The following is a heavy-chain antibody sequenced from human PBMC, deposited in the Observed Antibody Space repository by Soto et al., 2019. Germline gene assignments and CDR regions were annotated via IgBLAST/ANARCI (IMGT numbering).Heavy chain of an antibody. V-gene: IGHV4-61*01. CDR3: ARGGALFGVVIRYYYGMDA. CDR1: GGSVSSGSYY. Sequence: SETLSLTCTVSGGSVSSGSYYWSWIRQPPGKGLEWIGYIYYSGSTNYNPSLKSRVTISVDTSKNQFSLKLSSVTAADTAVYYCARGGALFGVVIRYYYGMDAWGQGTTVTVSS. CDR2: IYYSGST. D-gene: IGHD3-3*01. J-gene: IGHJ6*02.